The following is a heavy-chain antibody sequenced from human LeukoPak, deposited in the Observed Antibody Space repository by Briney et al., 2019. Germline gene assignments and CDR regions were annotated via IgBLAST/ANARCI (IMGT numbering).Heavy chain of an antibody. CDR2: IKSDGSMT. CDR3: VRQGTVGEFDY. Sequence: QSGGSLRLSCAASGFTFSSHWMHWVRQAPGKGLVWVSRIKSDGSMTNYADSVKGRFTISRDNAENTLYVQMNSLSAEDTAVYYCVRQGTVGEFDYWGQGTLVTVSS. V-gene: IGHV3-74*01. D-gene: IGHD1-26*01. CDR1: GFTFSSHW. J-gene: IGHJ4*02.